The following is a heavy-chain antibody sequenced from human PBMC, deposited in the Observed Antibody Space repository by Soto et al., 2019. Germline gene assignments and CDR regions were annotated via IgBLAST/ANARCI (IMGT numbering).Heavy chain of an antibody. V-gene: IGHV3-30*18. CDR1: GFTFSSYG. J-gene: IGHJ3*02. Sequence: GGSLRLSCAASGFTFSSYGMHWVRQAPGKGLEWVSVISYDGSNKCYADSVKGRFTISRDNAKNTLYLQMNSLRAEDTALYYCAKASRAFDAFDIWGQGTMVTVSS. CDR3: AKASRAFDAFDI. CDR2: ISYDGSNK.